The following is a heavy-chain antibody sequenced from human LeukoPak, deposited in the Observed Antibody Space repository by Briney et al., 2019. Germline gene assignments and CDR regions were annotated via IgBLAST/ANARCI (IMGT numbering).Heavy chain of an antibody. CDR3: ARGPYYYYYYGMDV. CDR1: GGSFSGYY. CDR2: INHSGST. J-gene: IGHJ6*02. V-gene: IGHV4-34*01. Sequence: SETLSLTCAVYGGSFSGYYWSWIRQPPGKGLEWIGEINHSGSTNYNPSLKSRVTISVDTSKNQSSLKLSSVTAADTAVYYCARGPYYYYYYGMDVWGQGTTVTVSS.